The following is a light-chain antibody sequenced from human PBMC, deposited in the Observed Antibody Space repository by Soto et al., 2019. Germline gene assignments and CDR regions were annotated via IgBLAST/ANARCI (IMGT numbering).Light chain of an antibody. CDR1: SSNIGRNT. CDR3: AAWDDSLNGVV. CDR2: SNN. J-gene: IGLJ2*01. V-gene: IGLV1-44*01. Sequence: QLVLTQPPSGSGTPGQRVTISCSGSSSNIGRNTVNWYQQLPGTAPKLLIYSNNQRPSGVPDRFSGFKSGTSASLAISGLQSEDEADYYCAAWDDSLNGVVFGGGTKLTVL.